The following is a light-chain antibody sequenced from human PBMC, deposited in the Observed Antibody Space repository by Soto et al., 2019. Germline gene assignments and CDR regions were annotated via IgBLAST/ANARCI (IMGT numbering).Light chain of an antibody. J-gene: IGKJ4*01. CDR1: QSVLYRSNNKNY. Sequence: DIVMTQSPDSLAVSLGERATINCKSSQSVLYRSNNKNYLAWYQQKPGQPPKLLIYWASTRESGVPDRFSCSGSGTDFTLTISSLQAEDVAVYYCQQYYRTPHSFGGGTKVEIK. CDR3: QQYYRTPHS. V-gene: IGKV4-1*01. CDR2: WAS.